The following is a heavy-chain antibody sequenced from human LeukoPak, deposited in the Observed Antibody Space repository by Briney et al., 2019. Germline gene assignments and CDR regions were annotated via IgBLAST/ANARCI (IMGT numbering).Heavy chain of an antibody. Sequence: GGSLRLSCAASGFTFDDHGMHWVRQAPGKGLEWVSGISWSSGIIGYADSVKGRFTISRDNAKNSLYLQMNSLRAEDTAVYYCARAGENCGGDCARPEYFRHWGQGTLVTVSS. CDR1: GFTFDDHG. J-gene: IGHJ1*01. CDR3: ARAGENCGGDCARPEYFRH. V-gene: IGHV3-9*01. D-gene: IGHD2-21*02. CDR2: ISWSSGII.